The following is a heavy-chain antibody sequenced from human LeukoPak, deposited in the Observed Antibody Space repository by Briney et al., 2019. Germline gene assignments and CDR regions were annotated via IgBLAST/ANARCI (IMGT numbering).Heavy chain of an antibody. CDR3: ARDSPTFDI. J-gene: IGHJ3*02. CDR2: MWFDGSQK. Sequence: GGSLRLSCAASGFTFSNYGLHWVRQAPGKGLEWLAVMWFDGSQKYYADSVKGRFTISRDNSKSMLHLQMNSLRAEDTAIYYCARDSPTFDIWGQGTMVTVSS. CDR1: GFTFSNYG. V-gene: IGHV3-33*01.